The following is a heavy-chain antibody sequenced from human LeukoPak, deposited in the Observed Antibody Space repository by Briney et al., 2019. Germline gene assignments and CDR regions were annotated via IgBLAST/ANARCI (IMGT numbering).Heavy chain of an antibody. CDR1: GFPFSNAW. Sequence: PGGSLRLSCAASGFPFSNAWMSWVRQAPGKGLEWVGRIKSKTDGGTTDYAAPVKGRFTISRDDSKNTAYLQMDSLKTEDTAVYYCTGNYYGSGSYADFDYWGQGTLVTVSS. CDR2: IKSKTDGGTT. CDR3: TGNYYGSGSYADFDY. J-gene: IGHJ4*02. V-gene: IGHV3-15*01. D-gene: IGHD3-10*01.